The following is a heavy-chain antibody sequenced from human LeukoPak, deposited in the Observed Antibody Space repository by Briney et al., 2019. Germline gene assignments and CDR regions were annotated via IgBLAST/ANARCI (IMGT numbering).Heavy chain of an antibody. D-gene: IGHD2-2*01. CDR1: GGTFSSYA. Sequence: ASVKVSCTASGGTFSSYAISWVRQAPGQGLEWMGGIIPIFGTANYAQKFQGRVTITADESTSTAYMELSSLRSEDTAVYYCARASPDYVVVPAANSPFYDYWGQGTLVTVSS. CDR2: IIPIFGTA. CDR3: ARASPDYVVVPAANSPFYDY. V-gene: IGHV1-69*13. J-gene: IGHJ4*02.